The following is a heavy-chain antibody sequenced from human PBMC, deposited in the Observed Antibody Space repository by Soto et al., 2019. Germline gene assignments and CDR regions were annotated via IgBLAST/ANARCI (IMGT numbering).Heavy chain of an antibody. CDR3: VHRQTFGGIIVFDS. CDR1: GFSLSTSGVG. Sequence: QITLKESGPMLVKPTQTLTLTCTFSGFSLSTSGVGVGWIRQPPGKALEWLALIYWDDDKRYSPSLKSRLTITEDTSTNQVVLTMTNMDPVDTATYYCVHRQTFGGIIVFDSWGQGTLVTVSS. CDR2: IYWDDDK. V-gene: IGHV2-5*02. J-gene: IGHJ4*02. D-gene: IGHD3-16*02.